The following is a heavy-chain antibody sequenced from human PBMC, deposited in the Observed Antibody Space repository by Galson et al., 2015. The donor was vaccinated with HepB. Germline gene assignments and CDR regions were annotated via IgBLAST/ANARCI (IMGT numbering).Heavy chain of an antibody. V-gene: IGHV3-23*01. D-gene: IGHD3-9*01. CDR1: GFTFSSYA. CDR3: AKEKKYYDILTGSTHFDY. CDR2: IDGSGDSK. J-gene: IGHJ4*02. Sequence: SLRLSCAASGFTFSSYAMSWVRQAPGKGLEWVSGIDGSGDSKYVADSVRGRFTVSRDNSKNTLYMQMNSLRAEDTAVYYCAKEKKYYDILTGSTHFDYWGQGTLVTVSS.